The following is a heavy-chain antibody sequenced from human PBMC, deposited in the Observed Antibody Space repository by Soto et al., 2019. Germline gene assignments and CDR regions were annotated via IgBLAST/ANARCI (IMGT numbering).Heavy chain of an antibody. J-gene: IGHJ4*02. CDR1: GFTFSSYS. CDR2: ISSSSSYI. D-gene: IGHD5-18*01. V-gene: IGHV3-21*01. CDR3: ARDQPGYSYGYGLGY. Sequence: ESGGGLVKPGGSLRLSCAASGFTFSSYSMNWVRQAPGKGLEWVSSISSSSSYIYYADSVKGRFTISRDNAKNSLYLQMNSLRADDTAVYYCARDQPGYSYGYGLGYWGQGTLVTVSS.